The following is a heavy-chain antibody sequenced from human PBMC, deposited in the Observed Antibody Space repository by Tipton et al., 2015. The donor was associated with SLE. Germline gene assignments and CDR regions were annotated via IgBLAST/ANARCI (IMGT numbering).Heavy chain of an antibody. V-gene: IGHV4-31*03. CDR2: IYYSGST. CDR1: GGSISSGGYY. CDR3: AREWVYSGSYFDY. J-gene: IGHJ4*02. D-gene: IGHD1-26*01. Sequence: TLSLTCTVSGGSISSGGYYWSWIRQHPGKGLEWIGYIYYSGSTYYNPSLKSRVTISVDTSKNQFSLKLSSVTAADTAVYYCAREWVYSGSYFDYWGQGTLVTVSS.